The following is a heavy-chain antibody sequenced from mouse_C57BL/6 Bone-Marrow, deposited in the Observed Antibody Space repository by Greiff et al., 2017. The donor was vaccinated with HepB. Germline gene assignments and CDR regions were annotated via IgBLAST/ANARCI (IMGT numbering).Heavy chain of an antibody. D-gene: IGHD1-1*01. CDR3: ATYGRDYYAMDY. CDR2: IDPSDSYT. J-gene: IGHJ4*01. V-gene: IGHV1-50*01. CDR1: GYTFTSYW. Sequence: VKLQQPGAELVKPGASVKLSCKASGYTFTSYWMQWVKQRPGQGLEWIGEIDPSDSYTNYNQKFKGKATLTVDTSSSTAYMQLSSLTSEDSAVYYCATYGRDYYAMDYWGQGTSVTVSS.